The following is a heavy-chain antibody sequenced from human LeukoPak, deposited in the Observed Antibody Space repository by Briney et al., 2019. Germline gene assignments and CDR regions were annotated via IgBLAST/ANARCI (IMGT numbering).Heavy chain of an antibody. J-gene: IGHJ3*02. Sequence: SETLSLTCAVYGGSFSGYYWSWIRQPPGKGLEWIGEINHSGSTNYNPSLKSRVTISVDTSKNQFSLKLSSVTAADTAVYYCARAPDYDILTGYYTNAFDIWGQGTMVTVSS. CDR3: ARAPDYDILTGYYTNAFDI. V-gene: IGHV4-34*01. CDR2: INHSGST. CDR1: GGSFSGYY. D-gene: IGHD3-9*01.